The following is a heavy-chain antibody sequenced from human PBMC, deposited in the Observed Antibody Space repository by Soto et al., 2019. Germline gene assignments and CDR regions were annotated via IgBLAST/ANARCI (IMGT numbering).Heavy chain of an antibody. J-gene: IGHJ6*02. CDR3: ARADYSRFYYGMDV. CDR2: IYYSGST. V-gene: IGHV4-59*01. D-gene: IGHD4-4*01. Sequence: PSETLSLTFTVPGGSISSDDWSWIRQPPGKGLEWIGYIYYSGSTNYNPSLKSRVTISVDTSKNQFSLKLTSVTAADTAVYYCARADYSRFYYGMDVWGQGTTVTVSS. CDR1: GGSISSDD.